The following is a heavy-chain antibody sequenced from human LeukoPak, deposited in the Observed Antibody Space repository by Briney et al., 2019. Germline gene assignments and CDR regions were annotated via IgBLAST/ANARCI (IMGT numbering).Heavy chain of an antibody. D-gene: IGHD6-19*01. CDR2: INHSGST. CDR1: GGSFSGYY. J-gene: IGHJ4*02. CDR3: ARSRHSSGWYGDY. Sequence: SETLSLTCAVYGGSFSGYYWSWIRQAPGKGLEWIGEINHSGSTNYNPSLKSRVTTSVDTSKNQFSLKLSSVTAADTAVYYCARSRHSSGWYGDYWGQGTLVTVSS. V-gene: IGHV4-34*01.